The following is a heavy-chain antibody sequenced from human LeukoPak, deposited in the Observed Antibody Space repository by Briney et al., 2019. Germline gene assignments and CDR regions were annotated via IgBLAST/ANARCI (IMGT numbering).Heavy chain of an antibody. D-gene: IGHD6-19*01. J-gene: IGHJ4*02. CDR3: ARDPVFELVVAGIFDY. CDR2: ISYDGSNK. V-gene: IGHV3-30*04. CDR1: GFTFSSHA. Sequence: PGGSLRLSCAASGFTFSSHAMHWVRQAPGKGLEWVAVISYDGSNKYYADSVKGRFTISRDNSKNTLYLQMNSLRAEDTAVYYCARDPVFELVVAGIFDYWGQGTLVTVSS.